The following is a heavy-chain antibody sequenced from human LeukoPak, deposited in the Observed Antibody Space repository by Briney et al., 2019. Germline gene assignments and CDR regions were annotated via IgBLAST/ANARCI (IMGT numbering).Heavy chain of an antibody. CDR2: IGPNGAST. V-gene: IGHV3-64D*06. D-gene: IGHD3-9*01. Sequence: GGSLRLSCSTSRFTFSNHFMHWDRQAPGKGLEYVSSIGPNGASTLYADSVKGRFTISRDNSKNALYLQLTSLRLEDTALYYCVKDLTGTWSFDYWGQGTLVTVSS. CDR1: RFTFSNHF. J-gene: IGHJ4*02. CDR3: VKDLTGTWSFDY.